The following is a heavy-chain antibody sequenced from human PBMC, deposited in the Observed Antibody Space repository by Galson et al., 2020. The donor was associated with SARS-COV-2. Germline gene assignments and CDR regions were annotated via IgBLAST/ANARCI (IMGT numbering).Heavy chain of an antibody. CDR3: TKGGARVADY. V-gene: IGHV3-74*01. J-gene: IGHJ4*02. Sequence: GESLKISCAASGFTFSSYCMHWVRQAPGKGLVWVSRINTDGSSTNYADSVKGRFTISRDNAKNTLYLQMNSLGAEDTAVYYCTKGGARVADYWGQGTLVTVSS. D-gene: IGHD3-3*01. CDR1: GFTFSSYC. CDR2: INTDGSST.